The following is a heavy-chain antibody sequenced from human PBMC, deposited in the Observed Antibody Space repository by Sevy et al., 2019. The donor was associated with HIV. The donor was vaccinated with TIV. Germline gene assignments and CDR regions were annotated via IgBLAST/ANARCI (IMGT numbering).Heavy chain of an antibody. CDR3: ARDGYDVLLWFGELTPLGYYYYGMDV. CDR1: GFTFSSYS. J-gene: IGHJ6*02. Sequence: GGSLRLSCAASGFTFSSYSMNWVRQAPGKGLEWVSSISSSSSYIYYADSVKGRFTISRDNAKNSLYLQMNSLRAEDTAVYYWARDGYDVLLWFGELTPLGYYYYGMDVWGQGTTVTVSS. V-gene: IGHV3-21*01. CDR2: ISSSSSYI. D-gene: IGHD3-10*01.